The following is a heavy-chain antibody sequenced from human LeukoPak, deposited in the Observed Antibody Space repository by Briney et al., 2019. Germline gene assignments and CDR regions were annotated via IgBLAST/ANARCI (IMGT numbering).Heavy chain of an antibody. CDR1: GFTFSTYA. V-gene: IGHV3-23*01. CDR2: ISGRGELT. J-gene: IGHJ5*01. CDR3: VKDRPNYYGSEGHYYRQNGDS. D-gene: IGHD3-22*01. Sequence: GGSLRLSCGASGFTFSTYAMSWVRQPPGKGLEWVASISGRGELTYYTDSVRGRFTISRDNSRSTLYLQMNFLRADDTAVYYCVKDRPNYYGSEGHYYRQNGDSWGQGTLVTVSS.